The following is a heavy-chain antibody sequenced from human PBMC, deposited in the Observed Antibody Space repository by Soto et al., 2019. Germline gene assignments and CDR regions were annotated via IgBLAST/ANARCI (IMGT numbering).Heavy chain of an antibody. J-gene: IGHJ6*02. D-gene: IGHD4-4*01. V-gene: IGHV1-69*13. CDR1: GGTFSSYA. CDR2: IIPIFGTA. Sequence: SSVKVSCKASGGTFSSYAISWVLQAPGQGLEWMGGIIPIFGTANYAQKFQGRVTITADESTSTAYMELSSLRSEDTAVYYCARALSVTVTTAGYYYYGMDVWGQGTTVTVSS. CDR3: ARALSVTVTTAGYYYYGMDV.